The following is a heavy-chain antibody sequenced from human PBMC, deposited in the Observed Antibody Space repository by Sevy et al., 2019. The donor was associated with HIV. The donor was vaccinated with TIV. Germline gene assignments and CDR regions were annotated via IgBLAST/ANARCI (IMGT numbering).Heavy chain of an antibody. J-gene: IGHJ4*02. CDR1: GFTCGDYA. V-gene: IGHV3-49*03. CDR2: IRSKDYGGAT. CDR3: TRGYYYDSSGYFDY. Sequence: GGSLRLSCTGSGFTCGDYAMSWFRQAPGMGLEWVGFIRSKDYGGATEYAASVKGRFTISRDDSKSIADLQMNSLKTEDTAVYYCTRGYYYDSSGYFDYWGQGTLVTVSS. D-gene: IGHD3-22*01.